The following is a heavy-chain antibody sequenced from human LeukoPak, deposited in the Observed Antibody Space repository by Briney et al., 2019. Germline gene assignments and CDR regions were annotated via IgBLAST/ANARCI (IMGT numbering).Heavy chain of an antibody. CDR1: GYSFTSYW. CDR3: ARHLTYYYDDDAFDI. J-gene: IGHJ3*02. V-gene: IGHV5-51*01. D-gene: IGHD3-22*01. Sequence: GESLKISCKGSGYSFTSYWIGWVRQMPGKGLEWMGIIYPGDSDTRYSPSFQGQVTISADKSISTAYLQWSSLKASDTATYYCARHLTYYYDDDAFDIWGQGTMVTVSS. CDR2: IYPGDSDT.